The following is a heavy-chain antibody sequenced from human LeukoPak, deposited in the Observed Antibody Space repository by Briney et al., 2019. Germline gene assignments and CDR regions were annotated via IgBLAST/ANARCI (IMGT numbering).Heavy chain of an antibody. J-gene: IGHJ3*02. CDR2: IYYSGST. CDR1: GGSISSSSYY. V-gene: IGHV4-39*07. CDR3: AREPQRITMIVVPNEGAFDI. Sequence: SETLSLTCTVSGGSISSSSYYWGWIRQPPGKGLEWIGSIYYSGSTYYNPSLKSRVTISVDTSKNQFSLKLSSVTAADTAVYYCAREPQRITMIVVPNEGAFDIWGQGTMVTVSS. D-gene: IGHD3-22*01.